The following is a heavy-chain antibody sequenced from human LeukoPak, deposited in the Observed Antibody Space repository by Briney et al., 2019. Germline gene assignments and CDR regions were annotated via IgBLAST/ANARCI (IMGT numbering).Heavy chain of an antibody. CDR1: GFTFGDYG. V-gene: IGHV3-49*05. CDR2: IISKHYAGTP. CDR3: VRDGRVYNNGYYDY. J-gene: IGHJ4*02. D-gene: IGHD3-22*01. Sequence: NPGRSLRPSCTTSGFTFGDYGLSGFRQAPGKVLEGVTFIISKHYAGTPDYAASVKGRFTISRDDSKRFAVLQMNSLQTEDTGVYYCVRDGRVYNNGYYDYWGQGTLATVYS.